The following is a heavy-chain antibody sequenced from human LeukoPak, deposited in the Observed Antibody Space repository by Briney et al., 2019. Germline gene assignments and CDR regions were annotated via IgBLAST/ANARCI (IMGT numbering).Heavy chain of an antibody. CDR2: ISYDGSNK. CDR1: GFTFGSYA. CDR3: ATNGDYVDYFDY. Sequence: PGGSPRLSCAASGFTFGSYAMHWVRQAPGKGLEWVAVISYDGSNKYYADSVKGRFTISRDNSKNTLYLQMNSLRVEDTAVYYCATNGDYVDYFDYWGQGTLVTVSS. V-gene: IGHV3-30-3*01. J-gene: IGHJ4*02. D-gene: IGHD4-17*01.